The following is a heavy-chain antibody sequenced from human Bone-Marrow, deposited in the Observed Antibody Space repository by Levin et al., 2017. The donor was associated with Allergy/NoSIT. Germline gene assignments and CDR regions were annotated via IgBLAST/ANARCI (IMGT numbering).Heavy chain of an antibody. CDR3: ARSPLLLRVRSGIDP. Sequence: ASVKVSCKASGYTFTDYFIHWVRQAPGQGLEWMGRINPNSGGTNYAQKFQGRVTMTRDKSISSAYMELSSLRSDDTAIYYCARSPLLLRVRSGIDPWGQGTLVTVS. J-gene: IGHJ5*02. D-gene: IGHD2-15*01. CDR1: GYTFTDYF. CDR2: INPNSGGT. V-gene: IGHV1-2*06.